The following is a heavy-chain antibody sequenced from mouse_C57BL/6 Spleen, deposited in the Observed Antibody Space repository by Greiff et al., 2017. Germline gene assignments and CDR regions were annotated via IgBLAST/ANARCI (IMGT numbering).Heavy chain of an antibody. CDR1: GYTFTSYR. CDR3: ARYGYDYDKGVDD. V-gene: IGHV1-64*01. J-gene: IGHJ2*01. D-gene: IGHD2-4*01. CDR2: IHPNSGST. Sequence: QVQLKQPGAELVKPGASVKLSCKASGYTFTSYRMHWVKQRPGQGLEWIGMIHPNSGSTNYNEKFKSKATLTVDKSSSTAYMQLSSLTSEDSAVYYCARYGYDYDKGVDDWGTGTTLTVSS.